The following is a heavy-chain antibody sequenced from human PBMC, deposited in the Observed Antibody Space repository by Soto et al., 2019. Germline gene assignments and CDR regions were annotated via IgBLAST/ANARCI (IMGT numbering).Heavy chain of an antibody. D-gene: IGHD3-9*01. J-gene: IGHJ4*02. CDR1: GGSISSGGYY. CDR2: IYYSGST. CDR3: ARTPYYDILTGYYDY. V-gene: IGHV4-31*03. Sequence: KTSETLSLTCTVSGGSISSGGYYWSWIRQHPGKGLEWIGYIYYSGSTYYNPSLKSRVTISVDTSKNQFSLKLSSVTAADTAVYYCARTPYYDILTGYYDYWGQGTLVTVSS.